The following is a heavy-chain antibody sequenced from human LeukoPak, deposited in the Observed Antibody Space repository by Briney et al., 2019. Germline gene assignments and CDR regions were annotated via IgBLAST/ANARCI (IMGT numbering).Heavy chain of an antibody. CDR2: ISGSGGST. V-gene: IGHV3-23*01. CDR1: GFTFSSYA. Sequence: AGGSLRLSCAASGFTFSSYAMSWVRQAPGKGLEWVSAISGSGGSTYYADSVKGRFTISRDNSKNTLYLQMNSLRAEDTAVYYCAKELAPGYGDLIVFDYWGQGTLVTVSS. J-gene: IGHJ4*02. CDR3: AKELAPGYGDLIVFDY. D-gene: IGHD4-17*01.